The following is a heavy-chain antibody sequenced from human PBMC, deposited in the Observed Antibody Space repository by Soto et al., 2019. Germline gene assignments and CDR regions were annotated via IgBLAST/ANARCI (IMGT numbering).Heavy chain of an antibody. CDR1: GGTFSSYA. CDR3: ARADQARVRASYSFGMDV. J-gene: IGHJ6*02. CDR2: IIPIFGTA. D-gene: IGHD4-17*01. V-gene: IGHV1-69*12. Sequence: QVQLVQSGAEVKKPGSSVKVSCKASGGTFSSYAISWVRQAPGQGLEWMGGIIPIFGTANYAQKFQGRVKSPAGESTSTAYMELSSLRSEDTAVYYCARADQARVRASYSFGMDVWGQGSTVTVSS.